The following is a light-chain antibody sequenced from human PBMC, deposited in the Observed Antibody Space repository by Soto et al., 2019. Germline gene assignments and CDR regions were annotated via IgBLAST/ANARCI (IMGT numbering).Light chain of an antibody. CDR1: QSISNW. CDR3: QQYNTYRT. CDR2: DAS. Sequence: DIQMTQSPSTLSASVGDRVSITCRASQSISNWLAWYQQKPGKAPKLLIYDASSLQSGVPSRFSGSGSGTEFTLTISSLQPDDSATYYCQQYNTYRTFGQGTKVDIK. J-gene: IGKJ1*01. V-gene: IGKV1-5*01.